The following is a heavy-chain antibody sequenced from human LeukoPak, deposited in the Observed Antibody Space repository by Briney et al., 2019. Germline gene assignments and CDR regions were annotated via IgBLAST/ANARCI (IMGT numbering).Heavy chain of an antibody. Sequence: ASVKVSCKASGGTFSSYAISWVRQAPGQGLEWMGGIIPIFATANYAQKFQGRVTITADESTSTAYMELSSLRSEDTAVYYCARGPITTRSHFDYWGQGTLVPSPQ. D-gene: IGHD3-22*01. V-gene: IGHV1-69*13. J-gene: IGHJ4*02. CDR1: GGTFSSYA. CDR2: IIPIFATA. CDR3: ARGPITTRSHFDY.